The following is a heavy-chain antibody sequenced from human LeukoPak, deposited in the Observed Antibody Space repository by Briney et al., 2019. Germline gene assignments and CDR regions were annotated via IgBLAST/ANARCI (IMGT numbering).Heavy chain of an antibody. CDR3: ARVAGTAMVDY. V-gene: IGHV4-39*01. CDR2: IYYSGST. D-gene: IGHD5-18*01. Sequence: SETLSLTCTVSGGSISSYYWGWIRQPPGKGLEWIGSIYYSGSTYYNPSLKSRVTISVDTSKNQFSLKLSSVTAADTAVYYCARVAGTAMVDYWGQGTLVTVSS. CDR1: GGSISSYY. J-gene: IGHJ4*02.